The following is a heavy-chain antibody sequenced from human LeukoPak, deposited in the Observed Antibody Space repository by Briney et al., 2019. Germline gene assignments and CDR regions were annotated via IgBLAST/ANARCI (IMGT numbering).Heavy chain of an antibody. CDR3: VSCFGYYYYGMDV. V-gene: IGHV3-7*01. J-gene: IGHJ6*02. CDR1: GFTFSSYW. Sequence: GGSLRLSCAASGFTFSSYWMSWVRQAPGKGLEWVANIKQDGSEKYYVDSVKGRFTISRDNAKNSLYLQMNSLRAEDTAVYYCVSCFGYYYYGMDVWGQGTTVTVSS. D-gene: IGHD2-21*01. CDR2: IKQDGSEK.